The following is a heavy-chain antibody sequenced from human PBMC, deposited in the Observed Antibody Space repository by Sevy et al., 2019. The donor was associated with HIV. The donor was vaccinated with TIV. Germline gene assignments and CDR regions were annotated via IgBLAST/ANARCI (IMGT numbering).Heavy chain of an antibody. D-gene: IGHD3-22*01. J-gene: IGHJ3*02. V-gene: IGHV3-7*01. CDR1: GFTFSSYW. CDR3: AREFPYYYDSSVGFDAFDI. Sequence: GGSLRLSCAASGFTFSSYWMSWVRQAPGKGLEWVANIKQDGSGKYDVDSVKGRFTISRDNAKNSLYLQMNSLRAEDTAVYYSAREFPYYYDSSVGFDAFDIWGQWTMVTVSS. CDR2: IKQDGSGK.